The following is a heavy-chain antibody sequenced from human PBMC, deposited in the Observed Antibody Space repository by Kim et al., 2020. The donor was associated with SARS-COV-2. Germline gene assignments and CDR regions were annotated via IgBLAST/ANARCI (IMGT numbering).Heavy chain of an antibody. D-gene: IGHD3-10*01. V-gene: IGHV3-23*05. CDR1: GFMFSAYA. CDR3: ATSSGMPLAGPSEH. Sequence: GGSLRLSCKASGFMFSAYAMTWVRQAPGKGLQWVSTIDKSDVTTYYADSGKGRFTISRDNSKDSLYLRMDPLKFEDTAVYYCATSSGMPLAGPSEHWGHGTLVTGSS. J-gene: IGHJ4*01. CDR2: IDKSDVTT.